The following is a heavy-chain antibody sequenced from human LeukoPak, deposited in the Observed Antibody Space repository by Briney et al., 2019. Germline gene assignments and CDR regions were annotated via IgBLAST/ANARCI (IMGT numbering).Heavy chain of an antibody. CDR3: ARESEQQLADY. Sequence: ASVKVSCKPSGYTFTGYYMHWVRQAPGQGLEWMGWINPNSGGTNYAQKFQGRVTLTRDTSISTAYMELSSLRFDDTAVYYCARESEQQLADYWGQGTLVTVSS. D-gene: IGHD6-13*01. J-gene: IGHJ4*02. V-gene: IGHV1-2*02. CDR2: INPNSGGT. CDR1: GYTFTGYY.